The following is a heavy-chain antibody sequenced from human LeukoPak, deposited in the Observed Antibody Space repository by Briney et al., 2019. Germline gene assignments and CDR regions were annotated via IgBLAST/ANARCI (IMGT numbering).Heavy chain of an antibody. CDR3: TTALRRGSYSDC. J-gene: IGHJ4*02. Sequence: GGSLRLSCAASGFTFSNAWMSWVRQAPGKGLEWVGRIKSKSDGGTTDYAAPVKGRFTISRDDSKNTLYLQMNSLKTEDTAVYYCTTALRRGSYSDCWGQGTLVTVSS. V-gene: IGHV3-15*01. CDR1: GFTFSNAW. D-gene: IGHD3-16*01. CDR2: IKSKSDGGTT.